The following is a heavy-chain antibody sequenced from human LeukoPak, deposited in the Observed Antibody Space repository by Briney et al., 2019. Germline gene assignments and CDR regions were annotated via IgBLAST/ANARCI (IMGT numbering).Heavy chain of an antibody. CDR2: IYYSGST. Sequence: SETLSLTCTVSGGSISSYYWSWIRQPPGKGLEWIGCIYYSGSTNYNPSLKSRVTISVDTSKNQFSLKLSSVTAADTAVYYCARHAGGFYDSTNWFDPWGQGILVTVSS. CDR1: GGSISSYY. J-gene: IGHJ5*02. D-gene: IGHD3-22*01. V-gene: IGHV4-59*08. CDR3: ARHAGGFYDSTNWFDP.